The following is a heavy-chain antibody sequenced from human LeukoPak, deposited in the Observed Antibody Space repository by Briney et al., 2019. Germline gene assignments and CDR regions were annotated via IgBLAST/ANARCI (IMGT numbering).Heavy chain of an antibody. V-gene: IGHV3-23*01. CDR3: AKGVDAGGKYFFDH. D-gene: IGHD1-26*01. CDR2: ISNSGGGT. Sequence: GGSLRLSCAASAFTFSNYAMNWVRQAPGKGPQWVSSISNSGGGTYYADSVKGRFTLSRDNSKNTLYLQMNSLRAEDTAIYYCAKGVDAGGKYFFDHWGQGTLVTVS. CDR1: AFTFSNYA. J-gene: IGHJ4*02.